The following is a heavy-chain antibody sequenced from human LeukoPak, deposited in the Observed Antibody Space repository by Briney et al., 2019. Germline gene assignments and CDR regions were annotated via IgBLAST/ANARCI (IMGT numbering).Heavy chain of an antibody. J-gene: IGHJ4*02. V-gene: IGHV3-11*01. CDR3: ARATGWLQLPFDY. Sequence: GGSLRLSCAASGFTFSDYYMSWIRQAPGKGLEWVSYIISSGSTIYYADSVKGRFTISRDNAKNSLYLQMNSLRAEDPAVYYCARATGWLQLPFDYWGQGTLVTVSS. CDR1: GFTFSDYY. D-gene: IGHD5-24*01. CDR2: IISSGSTI.